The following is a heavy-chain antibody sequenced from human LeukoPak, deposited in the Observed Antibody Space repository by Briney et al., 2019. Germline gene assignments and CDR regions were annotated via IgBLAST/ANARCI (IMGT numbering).Heavy chain of an antibody. Sequence: ASVKVSCKASGYTVTSYGISWVRQAPGQGLEWMGWISVYNGNTNYAQKLQGRVTMTTDTSTSTAYMELRSLRSDDTAVYYCATSGSYPYDAFDIWGQGTMVTVSS. J-gene: IGHJ3*02. V-gene: IGHV1-18*01. CDR2: ISVYNGNT. CDR3: ATSGSYPYDAFDI. D-gene: IGHD1-26*01. CDR1: GYTVTSYG.